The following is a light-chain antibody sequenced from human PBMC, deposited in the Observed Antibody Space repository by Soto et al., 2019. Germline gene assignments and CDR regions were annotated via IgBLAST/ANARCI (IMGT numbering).Light chain of an antibody. Sequence: EILMTQSPATLSVSPGETATLSCRASQSVSTKLAWYQQKPGQAPRLLIYGASSRATGIPDRFSGSGSGTDFTLTISRLEPEDFAVYYCQQYGSSPTFGQGTKVDIK. CDR1: QSVSTK. CDR3: QQYGSSPT. CDR2: GAS. V-gene: IGKV3-20*01. J-gene: IGKJ1*01.